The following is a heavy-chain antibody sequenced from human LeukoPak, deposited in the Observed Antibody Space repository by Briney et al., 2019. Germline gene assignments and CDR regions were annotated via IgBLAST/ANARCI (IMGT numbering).Heavy chain of an antibody. D-gene: IGHD6-13*01. CDR1: GFTFSNYG. Sequence: PGGSLRLSCAASGFTFSNYGMHWVRQAPGKGLDWVAVIWNDGSYKYYADSVRVRFTISRDNSMNTVYLQMNSLRAEDTAVYYCAKVRQFTAATGTGLDQWGQGTLVTVSS. CDR3: AKVRQFTAATGTGLDQ. CDR2: IWNDGSYK. V-gene: IGHV3-33*06. J-gene: IGHJ4*02.